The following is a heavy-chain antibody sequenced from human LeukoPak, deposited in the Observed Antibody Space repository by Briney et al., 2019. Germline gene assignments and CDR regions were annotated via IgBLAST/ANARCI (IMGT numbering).Heavy chain of an antibody. D-gene: IGHD2-2*02. Sequence: PSETLSLTCAVYGGSFSGYYWSWIRQPPGKGLEWMGEINHSGSTHYNPSLKSRVTISEDTSKNQFSLKVTSVTAADTAVYYCARGNSCSSTSCYRNYYYYYMDVWGKGTTVTVSS. CDR1: GGSFSGYY. V-gene: IGHV4-34*01. CDR2: INHSGST. CDR3: ARGNSCSSTSCYRNYYYYYMDV. J-gene: IGHJ6*03.